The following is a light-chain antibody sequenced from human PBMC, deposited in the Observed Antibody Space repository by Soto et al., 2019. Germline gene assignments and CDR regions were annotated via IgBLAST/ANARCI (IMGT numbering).Light chain of an antibody. CDR3: QQYGSSPPWT. V-gene: IGKV3-20*01. CDR1: QSVTSSY. CDR2: SAS. Sequence: EIVLTQSPGTLSLSPGERATLSCRASQSVTSSYLAWYQQKPGQAPRLLIYSASSRATGIPDRFSGSWSGTAFTLTISRLEPEDFAVYYCQQYGSSPPWTFGQGTKVEIK. J-gene: IGKJ1*01.